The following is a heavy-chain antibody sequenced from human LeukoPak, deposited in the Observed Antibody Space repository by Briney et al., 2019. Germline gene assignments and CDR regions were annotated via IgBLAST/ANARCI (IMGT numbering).Heavy chain of an antibody. D-gene: IGHD2-2*01. CDR2: ISAYNGNT. Sequence: ASVKVSCKASGYTFTSYGISWVRQAPGQGLEWMGWISAYNGNTNYAQKLQGRVTMTTDTSTSTAYMELRSLRSDDTAVYYCAREGYCSSTSCRKPLDYWGQGTLVTVSS. CDR3: AREGYCSSTSCRKPLDY. V-gene: IGHV1-18*01. CDR1: GYTFTSYG. J-gene: IGHJ4*02.